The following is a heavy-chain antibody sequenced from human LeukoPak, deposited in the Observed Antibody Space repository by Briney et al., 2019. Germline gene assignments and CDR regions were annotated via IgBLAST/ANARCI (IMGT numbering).Heavy chain of an antibody. Sequence: SGTLSLTCTVSGGSISSSSYYWGWIRQPRGKGLEWIGSIYYSGSTYYNPSLKSRVTISVDTSKNQFSLKLSSVTAADTAVYYCARNTTHYYDTARRRGGAFDYWGQGTLVTVSS. CDR1: GGSISSSSYY. CDR2: IYYSGST. J-gene: IGHJ4*02. CDR3: ARNTTHYYDTARRRGGAFDY. V-gene: IGHV4-39*01. D-gene: IGHD3-22*01.